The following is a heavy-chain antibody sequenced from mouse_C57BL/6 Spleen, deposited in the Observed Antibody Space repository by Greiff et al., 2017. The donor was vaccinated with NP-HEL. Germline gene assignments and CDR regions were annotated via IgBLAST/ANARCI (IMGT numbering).Heavy chain of an antibody. CDR3: AIYYDYDVVAY. V-gene: IGHV1-26*01. Sequence: EVQLQQSGPELVKPGASVKISCKASGYTFTDYYMNWVKQSHGKSLEWIGDINPNNGGTSYNQKFKGKATLTVDKSSSTAYMELRSLTSEDSAVYYCAIYYDYDVVAYWGQGTLVTVSA. CDR2: INPNNGGT. J-gene: IGHJ3*01. CDR1: GYTFTDYY. D-gene: IGHD2-4*01.